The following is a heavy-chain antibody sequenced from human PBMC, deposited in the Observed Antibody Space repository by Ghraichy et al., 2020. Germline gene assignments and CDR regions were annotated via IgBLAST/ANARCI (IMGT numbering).Heavy chain of an antibody. J-gene: IGHJ4*02. D-gene: IGHD4-17*01. V-gene: IGHV3-23*01. Sequence: GESLNISCAASGFTFSSYAMSWVRQGPGKGLEWVSGMSGSGGSTYYTDSVKGRFTISRDNSKNTLYLEMNSLRAEDTAVYYCAKDRYGDYPICFDYWGQGALVTVSS. CDR1: GFTFSSYA. CDR3: AKDRYGDYPICFDY. CDR2: MSGSGGST.